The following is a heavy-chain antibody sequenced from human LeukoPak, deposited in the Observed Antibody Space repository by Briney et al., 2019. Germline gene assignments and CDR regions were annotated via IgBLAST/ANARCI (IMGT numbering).Heavy chain of an antibody. CDR2: FYSGGST. J-gene: IGHJ4*02. Sequence: GGSLRLSCAASGFTVSSNYMSWVRRAPGKGLEWVSVFYSGGSTYYADSVKGRFTVSRDNSKNTLYLHVNSLRAEDTAVYYCARAIRGTHWEYWGQGTLVTVSS. CDR1: GFTVSSNY. D-gene: IGHD7-27*01. V-gene: IGHV3-66*01. CDR3: ARAIRGTHWEY.